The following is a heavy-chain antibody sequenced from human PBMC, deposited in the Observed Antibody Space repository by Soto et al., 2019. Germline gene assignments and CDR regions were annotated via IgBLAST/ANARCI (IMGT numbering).Heavy chain of an antibody. J-gene: IGHJ4*02. Sequence: QVQLVQSGAEVKKPGSSVKVSCKASGGTFSSYTISWVRQAPGQGLEWMGRIIPILGIANYAQKFQGRVTITADKTTRPAYMELSSLRSEDTPVDYCARGISGYSSGCAYWGQGTLVTVSS. CDR2: IIPILGIA. V-gene: IGHV1-69*02. CDR3: ARGISGYSSGCAY. D-gene: IGHD6-19*01. CDR1: GGTFSSYT.